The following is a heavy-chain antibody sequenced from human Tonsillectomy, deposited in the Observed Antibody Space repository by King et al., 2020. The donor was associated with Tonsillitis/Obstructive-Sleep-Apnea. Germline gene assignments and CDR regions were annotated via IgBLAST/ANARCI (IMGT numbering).Heavy chain of an antibody. Sequence: VQLQQWGAGLLKPSGTLSLTCAVYDESLSGYFWTWVRQPPGKGLEWIGGITHSGSTNYNPSLKSRVTISVGTSKNQFSLRLTSLTAADTAVYYCARMLPAWSISLDIWGQGTIVPVSS. D-gene: IGHD3-16*01. CDR3: ARMLPAWSISLDI. J-gene: IGHJ3*02. V-gene: IGHV4-34*01. CDR2: ITHSGST. CDR1: DESLSGYF.